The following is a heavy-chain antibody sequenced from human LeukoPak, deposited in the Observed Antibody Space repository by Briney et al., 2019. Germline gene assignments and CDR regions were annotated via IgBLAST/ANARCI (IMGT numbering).Heavy chain of an antibody. CDR3: ARDKGGVVVVAATRGDGFDI. V-gene: IGHV4-38-2*02. D-gene: IGHD2-15*01. CDR2: IDHSGST. Sequence: PSETLSLTCNVSGYSISSGYYWGWIRQPPGKGLEWIASIDHSGSTYHNPSLKSRVTLSVDMPNNQFSLKLNSVTAADTAVYYCARDKGGVVVVAATRGDGFDIWGQGTMVSVSS. J-gene: IGHJ3*02. CDR1: GYSISSGYY.